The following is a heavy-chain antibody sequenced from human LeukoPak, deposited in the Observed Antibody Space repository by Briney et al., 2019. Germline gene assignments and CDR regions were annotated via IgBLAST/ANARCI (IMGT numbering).Heavy chain of an antibody. D-gene: IGHD3-22*01. V-gene: IGHV4-30-2*01. CDR2: VYHSGST. Sequence: LRLSCAASGFTFSSYAMSWFGKHQGKALKGFGSVYHSGSTYYNPSLKSRVTISVDRSKNQFSMKLSSVTAADTAVYYCARAPPLYYYDSSPLDAFDIWGQGTMVTVSS. J-gene: IGHJ3*02. CDR1: GFTFSSYA. CDR3: ARAPPLYYYDSSPLDAFDI.